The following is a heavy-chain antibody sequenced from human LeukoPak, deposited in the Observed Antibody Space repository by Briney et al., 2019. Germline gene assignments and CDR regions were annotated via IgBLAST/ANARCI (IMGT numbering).Heavy chain of an antibody. V-gene: IGHV4-39*01. CDR2: IYYSGST. D-gene: IGHD6-13*01. CDR1: GGSISSYY. CDR3: ARRRLAAAMPLFDY. Sequence: SETLSLTCTVSGGSISSYYWGWIRQPPGKGLEWIGSIYYSGSTYYNPSLKSRVTISVDTSKNQFSLKLSSVTAADTVVYYCARRRLAAAMPLFDYWGQGTLVTVSS. J-gene: IGHJ4*02.